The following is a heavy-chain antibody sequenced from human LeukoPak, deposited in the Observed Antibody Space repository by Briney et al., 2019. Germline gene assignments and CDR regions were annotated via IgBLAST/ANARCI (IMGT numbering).Heavy chain of an antibody. CDR1: GYIFSSYG. CDR3: ARDRLPSSFDY. J-gene: IGHJ4*02. V-gene: IGHV1-18*01. Sequence: ASVKVSCKAPGYIFSSYGISWVRQAPGQGLQWMGWISGKNDTRKNAQNFQGRVTMTTDTSTSTACMELRSLTSDDTAVYYCARDRLPSSFDYWGQGSLVTVSS. CDR2: ISGKNDTR.